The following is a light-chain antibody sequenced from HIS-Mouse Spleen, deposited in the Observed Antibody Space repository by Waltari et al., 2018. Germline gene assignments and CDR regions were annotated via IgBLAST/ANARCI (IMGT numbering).Light chain of an antibody. J-gene: IGKJ2*01. CDR1: QIVSSSY. CDR3: QQYGSSPPYT. V-gene: IGKV3-20*01. Sequence: EIVFTQSPGPLSLSPGERATLSCRASQIVSSSYLAWYQQKPGQAPRLLIYGASSRATGIPDRFSGSGSGTDFTLTISRLEPEDFAVDYCQQYGSSPPYTFGQGTKLEIK. CDR2: GAS.